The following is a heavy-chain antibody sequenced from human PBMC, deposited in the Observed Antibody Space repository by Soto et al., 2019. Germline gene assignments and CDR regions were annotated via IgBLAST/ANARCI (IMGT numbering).Heavy chain of an antibody. CDR3: ARHNDILTGNFMYYFDD. CDR1: GGSISSYY. V-gene: IGHV4-59*08. CDR2: TYYSGST. J-gene: IGHJ4*02. D-gene: IGHD3-9*01. Sequence: SETLSLTCTVSGGSISSYYWSWIRQPPGKGLEWIGYTYYSGSTNYNPSLKSRVTISVDTSKNQFSLKLSSVTAADTAVYYCARHNDILTGNFMYYFDDWGQGTLVTVSS.